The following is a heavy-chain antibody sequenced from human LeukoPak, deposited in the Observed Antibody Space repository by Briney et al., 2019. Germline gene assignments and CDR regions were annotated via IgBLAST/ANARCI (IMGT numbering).Heavy chain of an antibody. J-gene: IGHJ4*02. CDR1: GFTFSSYS. V-gene: IGHV3-48*04. CDR3: ARATVDYDILTGYGY. D-gene: IGHD3-9*01. Sequence: GGSLRLSCAASGFTFSSYSMNWVRQAPGKGLEWVSYISSSSSTIYYADSVEGRFTISRDNAKNSLYLQMNSLRAEDTAVYYCARATVDYDILTGYGYWGQGTLVTVSS. CDR2: ISSSSSTI.